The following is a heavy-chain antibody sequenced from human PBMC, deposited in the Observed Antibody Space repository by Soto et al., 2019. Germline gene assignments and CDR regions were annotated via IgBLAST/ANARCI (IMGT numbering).Heavy chain of an antibody. V-gene: IGHV3-15*01. CDR3: TQTRGFGESDAFDI. CDR1: GFTFSNAW. D-gene: IGHD3-10*01. Sequence: GESLKISCAASGFTFSNAWMSWVRQAPGKGLEWVGRIKSKTDGGTTDYAAPVKGRFTISRDDSKNTLYLQMNSLKTEDTAVYYCTQTRGFGESDAFDIWGQGTMVTVSS. CDR2: IKSKTDGGTT. J-gene: IGHJ3*02.